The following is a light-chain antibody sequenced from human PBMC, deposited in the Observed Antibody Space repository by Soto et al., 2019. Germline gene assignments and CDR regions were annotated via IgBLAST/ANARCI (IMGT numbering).Light chain of an antibody. CDR2: GAS. CDR3: QQRSNWPPIT. J-gene: IGKJ5*01. Sequence: EIVLTQSPGTLSLSPGERATLSCRASQSLSSSYLAWYQQKPGQAPRLLIYGASSRATAIPDRFSGSGSGTDFTLTINRLEPEDAAVYYCQQRSNWPPITFGQGTRLEIK. V-gene: IGKV3D-20*02. CDR1: QSLSSSY.